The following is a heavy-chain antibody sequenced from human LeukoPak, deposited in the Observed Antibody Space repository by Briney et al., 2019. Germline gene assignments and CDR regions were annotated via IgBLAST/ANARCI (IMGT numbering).Heavy chain of an antibody. J-gene: IGHJ4*02. CDR1: GFTFSSYW. V-gene: IGHV3-74*01. CDR3: ARPRAYDSRDLDY. CDR2: IDTDGTDT. Sequence: GGSLRLSCSASGFTFSSYWMHWVRQTPGKGLVWVSRIDTDGTDTTYADSVKGRFTISRDNAKNTLYLQMNSLRAEDTAVYYCARPRAYDSRDLDYWGQGTLVTVSS. D-gene: IGHD3-16*01.